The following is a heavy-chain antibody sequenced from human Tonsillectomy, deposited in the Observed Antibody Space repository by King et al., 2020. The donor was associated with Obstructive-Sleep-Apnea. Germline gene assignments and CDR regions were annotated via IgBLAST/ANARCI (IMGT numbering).Heavy chain of an antibody. Sequence: VQLVESGGVVVQPGGSLRLSCVASGFTFDDYAMHWVRQAPGKGLEWVSLISWNGGRTYYADSVKGRFTISRDNIKNSLYLQMNSLRAEDTAFYYCAKDGSGLGHWCHGTLVTVSS. CDR2: ISWNGGRT. D-gene: IGHD3-16*01. J-gene: IGHJ4*01. CDR3: AKDGSGLGH. V-gene: IGHV3-43D*03. CDR1: GFTFDDYA.